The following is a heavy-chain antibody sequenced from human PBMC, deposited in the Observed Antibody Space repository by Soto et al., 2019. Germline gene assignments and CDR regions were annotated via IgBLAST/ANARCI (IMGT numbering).Heavy chain of an antibody. Sequence: GASVKVSFKVSGYTLTELSIHWVRQAPGEGLEWMGGFDLENGETIYAQRFQGRVTMTEESSADTPYMELSSLRSEDTAAYYCAIEVRRSNQFDHWGQGTMVTVSS. CDR1: GYTLTELS. D-gene: IGHD3-10*01. CDR3: AIEVRRSNQFDH. CDR2: FDLENGET. V-gene: IGHV1-24*01. J-gene: IGHJ4*02.